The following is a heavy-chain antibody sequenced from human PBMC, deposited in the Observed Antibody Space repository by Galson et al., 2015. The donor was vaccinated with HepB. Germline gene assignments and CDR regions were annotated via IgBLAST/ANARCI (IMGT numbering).Heavy chain of an antibody. D-gene: IGHD3-10*01. V-gene: IGHV3-11*06. J-gene: IGHJ4*02. CDR1: GFTFSDYY. CDR3: ARGWFGDFILRDSPDLDY. Sequence: SLRLSCAASGFTFSDYYMSWIRQAPGKGLEWVSYISSSSSYTNYADSVKGRFTISRDNAKNSLYLQMNSLRAEDTAVYYCARGWFGDFILRDSPDLDYWGQGTLVTVSS. CDR2: ISSSSSYT.